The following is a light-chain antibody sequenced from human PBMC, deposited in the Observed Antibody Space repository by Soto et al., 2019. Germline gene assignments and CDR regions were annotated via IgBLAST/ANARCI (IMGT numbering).Light chain of an antibody. CDR3: QQYDKWPTWA. J-gene: IGKJ1*01. CDR2: GAS. CDR1: QSVSSY. Sequence: EIVMTQCPATLYMSPVYRSTISCRASQSVSSYLAWYQQKPGQAPRLLIYGASTRAPSIPARFSGSGSGTDFTLTISSLQSEDFAVYYCQQYDKWPTWAFGQGTKVDIK. V-gene: IGKV3-15*01.